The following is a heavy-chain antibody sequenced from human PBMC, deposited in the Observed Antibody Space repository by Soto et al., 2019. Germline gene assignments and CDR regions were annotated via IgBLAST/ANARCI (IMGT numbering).Heavy chain of an antibody. J-gene: IGHJ4*02. CDR3: ARDISGYSNGWYTY. Sequence: QVQLVQSGAEVKKPGASVKVSCKASGYTFTSYGISWVRQAPGQGLEWMGWISANNSNTHYAQKRQGRDTMTTDTSTNTAYMELRSLRSDDTAVYYCARDISGYSNGWYTYWGQGTLVTVSS. D-gene: IGHD6-19*01. V-gene: IGHV1-18*01. CDR1: GYTFTSYG. CDR2: ISANNSNT.